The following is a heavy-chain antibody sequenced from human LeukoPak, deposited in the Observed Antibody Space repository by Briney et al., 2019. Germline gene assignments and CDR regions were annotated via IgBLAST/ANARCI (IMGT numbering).Heavy chain of an antibody. D-gene: IGHD3-10*01. CDR3: AKDPLWFGELLTTDAFDI. CDR2: ISGSGGST. Sequence: GGSLRLSCAASGFTFSSYAMSWVRQAPGKGLEWVSAISGSGGSTYYADSVKGRFTISRDNSKNTLYLQMNSLRAEDTAVYYCAKDPLWFGELLTTDAFDIWGQGTMVTVSS. J-gene: IGHJ3*02. CDR1: GFTFSSYA. V-gene: IGHV3-23*01.